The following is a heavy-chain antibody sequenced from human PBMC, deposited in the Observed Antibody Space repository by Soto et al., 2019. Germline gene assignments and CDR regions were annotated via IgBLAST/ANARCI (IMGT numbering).Heavy chain of an antibody. V-gene: IGHV4-34*01. CDR2: ISHRGNT. J-gene: IGHJ4*02. Sequence: QVQLQQWGAGLLKPSETLSLTCAVYGGSLSGYYWTWIRQPPGKGLEWIGEISHRGNTDYNPSHKRRVTISVDITKNQVSLNLDSVTVADTAVYFCARRYANGWRLVRYWGQGTLVTVSS. CDR3: ARRYANGWRLVRY. CDR1: GGSLSGYY. D-gene: IGHD6-19*01.